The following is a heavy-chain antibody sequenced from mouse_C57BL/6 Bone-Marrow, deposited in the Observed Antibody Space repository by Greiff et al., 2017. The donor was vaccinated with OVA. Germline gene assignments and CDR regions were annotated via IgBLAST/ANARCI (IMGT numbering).Heavy chain of an antibody. CDR1: GYTFTSYW. Sequence: QVQLQQPGAELVKPGASVKLSCKASGYTFTSYWMQWVKQRPGPGLEWIGEIDPSDSYTNYNQKFKGKATLTVDTSSSTAYMQLSSLTSEDSAVYYCARNGSGSRDFDVWGTGTTVTVSS. CDR3: ARNGSGSRDFDV. CDR2: IDPSDSYT. V-gene: IGHV1-50*01. D-gene: IGHD1-1*01. J-gene: IGHJ1*03.